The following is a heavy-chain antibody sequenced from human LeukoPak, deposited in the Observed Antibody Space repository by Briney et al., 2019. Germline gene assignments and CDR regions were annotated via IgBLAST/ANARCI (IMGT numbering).Heavy chain of an antibody. CDR3: ATINYDFWIYFDY. J-gene: IGHJ4*02. D-gene: IGHD3-3*01. CDR1: GGSISSGDYY. CDR2: IYYSGST. Sequence: PSETQSLTCTVSGGSISSGDYYWSWIRQPPGKGLEWIGYIYYSGSTYYNPSLKSRVTISVDTSKNQFSLKLSSVTAADTAVYYCATINYDFWIYFDYWGQGTLVTVSS. V-gene: IGHV4-30-4*01.